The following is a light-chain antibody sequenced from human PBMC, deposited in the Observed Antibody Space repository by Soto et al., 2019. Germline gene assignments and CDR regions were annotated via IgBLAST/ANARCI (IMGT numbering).Light chain of an antibody. CDR1: QSIGSY. J-gene: IGKJ4*01. CDR3: QQSYCTPLT. CDR2: AAS. V-gene: IGKV1-39*01. Sequence: DIKMTQPPSALSASVGDRVTITCRASQSIGSYLNWYQQAPGRAPKFLISAASSLQSGVPSRFSGSGSGTDFSLTISSLQPEDFATYSCQQSYCTPLTFGEGTKVDIK.